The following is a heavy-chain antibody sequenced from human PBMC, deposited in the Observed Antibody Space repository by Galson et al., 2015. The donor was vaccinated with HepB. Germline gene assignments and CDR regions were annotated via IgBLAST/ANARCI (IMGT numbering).Heavy chain of an antibody. J-gene: IGHJ4*02. CDR3: TRFGEYDNSPNDFDY. CDR1: GFTFGDYA. CDR2: IRSKAYGGTT. V-gene: IGHV3-49*03. Sequence: SLRLSCAASGFTFGDYAMSWFRQAPGKGLEWVGFIRSKAYGGTTEYAASVKGRFTISRDDSKSIAYLQMTSLKTEDTAVYYCTRFGEYDNSPNDFDYWGQGTLVTVSS. D-gene: IGHD3-10*01.